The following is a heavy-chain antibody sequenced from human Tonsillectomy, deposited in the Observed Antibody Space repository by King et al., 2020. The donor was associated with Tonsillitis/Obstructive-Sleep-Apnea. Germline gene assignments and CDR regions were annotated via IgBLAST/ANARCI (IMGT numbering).Heavy chain of an antibody. V-gene: IGHV3-15*07. CDR1: GFTVTNAW. CDR3: TTEAGNYHDY. CDR2: IKSKTDGGTT. J-gene: IGHJ4*02. D-gene: IGHD5-24*01. Sequence: VQLVESGGGLVKPGGSLRLSCGASGFTVTNAWMNWVRQAPGKGLEWVGRIKSKTDGGTTDYAAPVKGRLSISTDDSKNTLFLQMNSLKTEDTAVYYCTTEAGNYHDYWGQGTLVTVSS.